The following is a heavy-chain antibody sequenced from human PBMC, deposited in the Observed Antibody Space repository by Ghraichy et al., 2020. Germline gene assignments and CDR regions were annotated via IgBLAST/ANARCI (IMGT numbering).Heavy chain of an antibody. D-gene: IGHD4-17*01. Sequence: GGSLRLSCTMSRVTFKNYGFNWVRQAPGKGLEWVGVIWYDGSNQYYADSVKGRFTISRDNSKNTLYLQMNRLRAEDTATYYCVRDKNKFGDYRFCDWGQGAQVIVSS. CDR1: RVTFKNYG. CDR3: VRDKNKFGDYRFCD. CDR2: IWYDGSNQ. V-gene: IGHV3-33*01. J-gene: IGHJ4*02.